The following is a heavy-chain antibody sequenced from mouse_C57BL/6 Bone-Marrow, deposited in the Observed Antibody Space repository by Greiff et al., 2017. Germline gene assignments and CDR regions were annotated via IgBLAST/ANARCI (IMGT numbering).Heavy chain of an antibody. CDR2: IDPENGDT. CDR1: GFNIKDDY. CDR3: MTNDGPYYFDY. V-gene: IGHV14-4*01. D-gene: IGHD2-3*01. Sequence: VQLQQSGAELVRPGASVKLSCTASGFNIKDDYMHWVKQRPEQGLEWIGWIDPENGDTEYASKFQGKATITADTSSNTAYLQLSSLTSEDTAVYYCMTNDGPYYFDYWGQGTTLTVSS. J-gene: IGHJ2*01.